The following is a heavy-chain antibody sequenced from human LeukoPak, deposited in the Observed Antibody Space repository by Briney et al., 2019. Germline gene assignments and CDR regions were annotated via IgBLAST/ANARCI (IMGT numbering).Heavy chain of an antibody. V-gene: IGHV3-64*01. Sequence: GGSLRLTCAASGFTFSSFGMHWVRRAPGKGLEYVLAISSNGGSTYYANSPKATFTISRDNSKNTRDLQMGTLRAEEMAEYYFALGSYFDYWGPGTLVTVSS. CDR2: ISSNGGST. CDR3: ALGSYFDY. J-gene: IGHJ4*02. CDR1: GFTFSSFG. D-gene: IGHD7-27*01.